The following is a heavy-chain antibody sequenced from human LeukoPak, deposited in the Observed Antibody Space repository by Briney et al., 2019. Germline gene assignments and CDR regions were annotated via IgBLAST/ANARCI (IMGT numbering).Heavy chain of an antibody. CDR1: GYTFTSYD. V-gene: IGHV1-8*02. Sequence: GASVKVSCKASGYTFTSYDINWVRQATGQGLEWMGWMNPNSGNTGYAQKLQGRVTMTTDTSTSTAYMELRSLRSDDTAVYYCARAGWELAYHDAFDIWGQGTMVTVSS. J-gene: IGHJ3*02. CDR3: ARAGWELAYHDAFDI. CDR2: MNPNSGNT. D-gene: IGHD1-26*01.